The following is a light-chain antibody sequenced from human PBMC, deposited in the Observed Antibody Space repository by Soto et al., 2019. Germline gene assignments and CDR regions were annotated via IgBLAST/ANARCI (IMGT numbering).Light chain of an antibody. CDR3: NSYTSSSTLYV. Sequence: QSVLTQPASVSGSPGQSITISCSGTSSDVGGFNYVSWYQQHPGKAPKLMIYDVSNRPSGVSYRFSGSKSGNTASLTISGLQADDEADYYCNSYTSSSTLYVFGPGTKLTVL. CDR2: DVS. J-gene: IGLJ1*01. CDR1: SSDVGGFNY. V-gene: IGLV2-14*03.